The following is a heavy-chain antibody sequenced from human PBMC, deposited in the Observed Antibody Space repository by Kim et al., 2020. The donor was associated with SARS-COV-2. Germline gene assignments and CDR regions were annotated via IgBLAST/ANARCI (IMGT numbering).Heavy chain of an antibody. Sequence: ASVKVSCKASGYTFTSYGISWVRQAPGQGLEWMGWISAYNGNTNYAQKLQGRVTMTTDTSTSTAYMELRSLRSDDTAVYYCARVRSSWYRYYFDYWGQGTLVTVSS. D-gene: IGHD6-13*01. CDR2: ISAYNGNT. CDR3: ARVRSSWYRYYFDY. CDR1: GYTFTSYG. V-gene: IGHV1-18*01. J-gene: IGHJ4*02.